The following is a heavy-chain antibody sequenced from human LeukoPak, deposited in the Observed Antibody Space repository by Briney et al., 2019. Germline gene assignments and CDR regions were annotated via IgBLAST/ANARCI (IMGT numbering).Heavy chain of an antibody. CDR1: GFTFSSYA. CDR2: IERSGGPI. D-gene: IGHD1-14*01. CDR3: ARDPAGSGPDVDY. V-gene: IGHV3-11*01. J-gene: IGHJ4*02. Sequence: GGSLRLSCAASGFTFSSYAMSWIRQAPGKGLEWVSYIERSGGPIYYAASVKGRFTISRDYAKNSLYLQMNSLRADDTAVYYCARDPAGSGPDVDYWGQGTLVTVSS.